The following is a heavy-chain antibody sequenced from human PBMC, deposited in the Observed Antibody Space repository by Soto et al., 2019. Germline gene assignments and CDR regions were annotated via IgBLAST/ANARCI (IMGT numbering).Heavy chain of an antibody. J-gene: IGHJ5*02. D-gene: IGHD3-3*01. CDR3: ARGPGALFGVVIKRRGNWFDP. Sequence: ASVKVSCKASGYTFTSYGISWVRQAPGQGLEWMGWISAYNGNTNYAQKLQGRVTMTTDTSTSTAYMELRSLRSDDTAVYYCARGPGALFGVVIKRRGNWFDPWGQGTLVTVSS. V-gene: IGHV1-18*01. CDR2: ISAYNGNT. CDR1: GYTFTSYG.